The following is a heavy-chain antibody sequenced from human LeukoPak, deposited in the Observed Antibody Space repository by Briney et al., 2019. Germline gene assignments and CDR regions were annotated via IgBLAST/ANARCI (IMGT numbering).Heavy chain of an antibody. Sequence: GGSLRLSCAASGFTFSGYEMNWVRQAPGKGLEWVSYISSSGSTIYYADSVKGRFTISRDNAKNSLYLQMNSLRAEDTAVYYCASSPIAEYFQHWGQGTLVTVSS. V-gene: IGHV3-48*03. J-gene: IGHJ1*01. CDR2: ISSSGSTI. CDR1: GFTFSGYE. CDR3: ASSPIAEYFQH.